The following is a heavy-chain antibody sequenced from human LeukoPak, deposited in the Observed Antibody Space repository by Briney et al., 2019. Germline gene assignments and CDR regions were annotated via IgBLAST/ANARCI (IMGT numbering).Heavy chain of an antibody. CDR2: IKQDGSEK. CDR3: ARHGPLIYDSSPTTFDY. V-gene: IGHV3-7*01. Sequence: GGSLRLSCAASGFTFSSYWMSWVRQAPGKGLEWVANIKQDGSEKYYVDSVKGRFTISRDNAKNSLYLQMNSLRAEDTAVYYCARHGPLIYDSSPTTFDYWGQGTLVTVSS. D-gene: IGHD3-22*01. CDR1: GFTFSSYW. J-gene: IGHJ4*02.